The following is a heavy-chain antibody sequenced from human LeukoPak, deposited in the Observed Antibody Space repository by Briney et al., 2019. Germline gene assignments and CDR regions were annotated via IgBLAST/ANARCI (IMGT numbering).Heavy chain of an antibody. CDR3: ASGRSGSYVSSFEY. Sequence: PGGSLRLSCAASGFTFDDYAMHWVRQAPGKGLEWVSGISWNSGRIGYADSVKGRFTISRDNAKNSLYVQMNSLRAEDMALYYCASGRSGSYVSSFEYWGQGTLVSVSS. CDR2: ISWNSGRI. J-gene: IGHJ4*02. CDR1: GFTFDDYA. V-gene: IGHV3-9*03. D-gene: IGHD3-10*01.